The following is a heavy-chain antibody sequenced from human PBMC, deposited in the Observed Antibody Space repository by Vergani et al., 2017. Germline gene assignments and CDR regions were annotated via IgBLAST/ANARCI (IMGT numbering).Heavy chain of an antibody. D-gene: IGHD3-22*01. Sequence: QVQLVQSGAEVKKPGSSVKVSCKASGGTFSSYAISWVRQAPGQGLEWMGRLITILGIANYAQKFQGRVTITADKSTSTAYMELSSLRSDDTAVYYCAGDLSYYDSSGYYYGPYYYYMDVWGKGTTVTVSS. CDR1: GGTFSSYA. V-gene: IGHV1-69*04. J-gene: IGHJ6*03. CDR2: LITILGIA. CDR3: AGDLSYYDSSGYYYGPYYYYMDV.